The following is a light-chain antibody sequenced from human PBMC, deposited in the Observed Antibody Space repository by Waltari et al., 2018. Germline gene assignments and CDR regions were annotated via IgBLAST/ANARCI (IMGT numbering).Light chain of an antibody. V-gene: IGKV1-39*01. CDR3: QQSYSAPRT. J-gene: IGKJ1*01. Sequence: DIQMTQSPSSLSASVGDRVTITCRASQSISSYLNWYQQKPGKAPELLIYTASNLQSGVPSRFSGSGSGTDFTLTITSLQPEDFASYYCQQSYSAPRTFGQGTKVEIK. CDR2: TAS. CDR1: QSISSY.